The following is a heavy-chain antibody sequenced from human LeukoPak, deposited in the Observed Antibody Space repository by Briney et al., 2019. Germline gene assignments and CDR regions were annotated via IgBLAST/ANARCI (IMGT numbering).Heavy chain of an antibody. CDR2: INPSGGST. J-gene: IGHJ3*02. V-gene: IGHV1-46*01. CDR1: GYTFTSYY. Sequence: ASVKVSCKASGYTFTSYYMHWVRQAPGQGLEWMGIINPSGGSTSYAQKFQGRVTMTRDTSTSTVYMELSSLRSEDTAVYYCARDETYYYDSSGSAFDIWGQGTMVTVSS. D-gene: IGHD3-22*01. CDR3: ARDETYYYDSSGSAFDI.